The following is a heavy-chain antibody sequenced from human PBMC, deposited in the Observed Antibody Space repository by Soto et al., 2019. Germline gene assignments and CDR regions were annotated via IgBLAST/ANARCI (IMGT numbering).Heavy chain of an antibody. Sequence: SETLSLTCTVSGDSISTYYWTWIRQPPGKGLEWIGYIYNSATTKYNPSLKSRVTISVDTSKNQSSLKLSSVTTADTAVYYCARGRFDFIWGTPAPYLDYWGQGALVTVSS. D-gene: IGHD3-16*01. J-gene: IGHJ4*02. CDR1: GDSISTYY. V-gene: IGHV4-59*01. CDR2: IYNSATT. CDR3: ARGRFDFIWGTPAPYLDY.